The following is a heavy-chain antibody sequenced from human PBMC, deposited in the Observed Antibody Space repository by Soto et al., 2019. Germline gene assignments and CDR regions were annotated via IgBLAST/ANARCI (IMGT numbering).Heavy chain of an antibody. CDR3: ARRGGGSSSWYYFDY. CDR1: GYTFTGYY. V-gene: IGHV1-2*04. CDR2: INPNSGGT. Sequence: ASVKVSCKASGYTFTGYYMHWVRQAPGQGLEWMGWINPNSGGTNYAQKFQGWVTMTRDTSISTAHMELSRLRSDDTAVYYCARRGGGSSSWYYFDYWGQGTLVTVSS. D-gene: IGHD6-13*01. J-gene: IGHJ4*02.